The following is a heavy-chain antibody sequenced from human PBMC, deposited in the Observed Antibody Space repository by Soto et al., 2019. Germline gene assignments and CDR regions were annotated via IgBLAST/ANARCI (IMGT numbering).Heavy chain of an antibody. D-gene: IGHD3-22*01. V-gene: IGHV4-59*01. J-gene: IGHJ3*02. Sequence: SENLSLTCRVSGGSINSDYWSWVRQPPGKGLEWIGYIYYSGSSNYNPSLKRRVTISVDTSKNQFSLKLSSVTAADTAIYYCARAGVTYYYDSSGYVHDAFDIWGQGTRVT. CDR1: GGSINSDY. CDR2: IYYSGSS. CDR3: ARAGVTYYYDSSGYVHDAFDI.